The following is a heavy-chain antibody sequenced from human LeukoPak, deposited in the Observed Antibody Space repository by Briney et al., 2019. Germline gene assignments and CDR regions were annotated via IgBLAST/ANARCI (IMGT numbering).Heavy chain of an antibody. J-gene: IGHJ3*02. CDR3: ARGQAYSSSLYRAEIDAFDI. CDR1: GGSISSYY. D-gene: IGHD6-13*01. CDR2: IYYSGST. Sequence: SETLSLTCTVSGGSISSYYWSWIRQPPGKGLEWIGYIYYSGSTNYNPSLKSRVTISVDTSKNQFSLKLSSVTAADTAVYYCARGQAYSSSLYRAEIDAFDIWGQGTMVTVSS. V-gene: IGHV4-59*01.